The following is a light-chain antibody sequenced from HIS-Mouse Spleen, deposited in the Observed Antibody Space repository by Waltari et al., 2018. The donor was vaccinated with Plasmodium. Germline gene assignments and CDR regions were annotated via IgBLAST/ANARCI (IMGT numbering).Light chain of an antibody. CDR2: GKN. J-gene: IGLJ2*01. CDR3: NSRDSSGNHLV. CDR1: SLRSYS. V-gene: IGLV3-19*01. Sequence: SSELTQDPAVSVALGQTVRITFQGDSLRSYSASWYQQKLGEAPVLVIYGKNNRPSGIPDRFSGSSSGNTASLTITGAQAEDEADYYCNSRDSSGNHLVFGGGTKLTVL.